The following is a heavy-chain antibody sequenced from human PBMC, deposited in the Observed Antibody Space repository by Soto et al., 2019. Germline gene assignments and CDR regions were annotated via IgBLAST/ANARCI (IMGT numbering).Heavy chain of an antibody. CDR3: GIHGRAAVIVNSGFDC. V-gene: IGHV4-39*01. D-gene: IGHD2-21*01. J-gene: IGHJ5*01. CDR1: GGSINSSSNY. Sequence: SETLSLTCTVSGGSINSSSNYWGWIRQPPWKGLEWIGNIYYSGITYYNSSLKSRVTISVDTSKNQLSLKLTSLTAADTAAYACGIHGRAAVIVNSGFDCWGQVTRITVSS. CDR2: IYYSGIT.